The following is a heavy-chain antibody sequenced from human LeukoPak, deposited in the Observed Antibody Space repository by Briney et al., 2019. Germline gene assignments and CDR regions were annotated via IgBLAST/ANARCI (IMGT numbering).Heavy chain of an antibody. J-gene: IGHJ5*02. Sequence: ASVKVSCKASGNTFTSYDINWVRQATGQGLEWMGRINPNSGGTNYAQKFQGRVTMTRDTSISTAYMELSRLRSDDTAVYYCARDAYYYDSSGYCWFDPWGQGTLVTVSS. CDR1: GNTFTSYD. CDR2: INPNSGGT. D-gene: IGHD3-22*01. CDR3: ARDAYYYDSSGYCWFDP. V-gene: IGHV1-2*06.